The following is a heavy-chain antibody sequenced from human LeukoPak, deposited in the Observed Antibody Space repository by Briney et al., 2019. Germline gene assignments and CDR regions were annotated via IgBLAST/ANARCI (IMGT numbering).Heavy chain of an antibody. CDR3: ARIGGSSGAFDI. V-gene: IGHV4-39*07. CDR1: GGSISSSDHY. J-gene: IGHJ3*02. D-gene: IGHD6-13*01. CDR2: IYYSGST. Sequence: SETLSLTCTVSGGSISSSDHYWGWIRQPPGKGLEWIANIYYSGSTYYNPSLKSRVTISVDTSKNQLYLKLRSVTAADTAVYYCARIGGSSGAFDIWGQGTMVTVSS.